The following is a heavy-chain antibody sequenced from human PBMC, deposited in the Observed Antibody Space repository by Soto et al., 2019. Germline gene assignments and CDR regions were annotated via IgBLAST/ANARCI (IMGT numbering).Heavy chain of an antibody. CDR3: ARDLYYYDSSGYQDDAFDI. J-gene: IGHJ3*02. V-gene: IGHV4-30-4*01. Sequence: QVQLQESGPGLVKPSQTLSLTCTDSGGSISSGDYYWSWIRQPPGKGLEWIGSIYNSGSTYYNPSLKSRTTISVDTSKNKFSLRLRSVTAADTAIYYCARDLYYYDSSGYQDDAFDIWGQGTMVTVSS. D-gene: IGHD3-22*01. CDR1: GGSISSGDYY. CDR2: IYNSGST.